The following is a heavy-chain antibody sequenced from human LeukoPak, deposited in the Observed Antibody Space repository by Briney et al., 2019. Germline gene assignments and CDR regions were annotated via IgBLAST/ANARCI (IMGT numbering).Heavy chain of an antibody. CDR2: ISSSGYST. D-gene: IGHD5-24*01. CDR1: GFSFSDHY. V-gene: IGHV3-11*01. CDR3: ARSKRSYDY. J-gene: IGHJ4*01. Sequence: KPGGSLRLSCADSGFSFSDHYMSWIRQAPGKGLEWVSYISSSGYSTYYAGFAKGRFTISRDNAENSLYLQMNSLRAEDTAVYYCARSKRSYDYWGHGALVTVS.